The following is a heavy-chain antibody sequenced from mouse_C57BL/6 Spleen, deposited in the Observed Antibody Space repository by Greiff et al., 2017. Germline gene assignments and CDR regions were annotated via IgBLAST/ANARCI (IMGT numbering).Heavy chain of an antibody. CDR2: LYPGDGDT. CDR3: ARREYYYGSSWNYFDY. V-gene: IGHV1-82*01. Sequence: VQLQQSGPELVKPGASVKISCKASGYAFSSSWMNWVKQRPGKGLEWIGRLYPGDGDTNYNGKFKGKATLTADKSSSTAYMQLSSLTSEDSAVYFCARREYYYGSSWNYFDYWGQGTTLTVSS. D-gene: IGHD1-1*01. J-gene: IGHJ2*01. CDR1: GYAFSSSW.